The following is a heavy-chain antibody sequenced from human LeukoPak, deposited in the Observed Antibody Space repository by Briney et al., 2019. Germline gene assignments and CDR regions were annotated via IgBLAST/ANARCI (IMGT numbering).Heavy chain of an antibody. J-gene: IGHJ4*02. CDR2: IYTSGST. Sequence: PSETLSLTCTVSGDSISSGSDYWSWIRQPAGKGLEWIGRIYTSGSTNYHPSLKSRVTISVDTSKNQFSLKLSSVTAADTAVYYCARGSDTNYDILTGPRGYFDYWGQGTLVTVSS. CDR3: ARGSDTNYDILTGPRGYFDY. D-gene: IGHD3-9*01. V-gene: IGHV4-61*02. CDR1: GDSISSGSDY.